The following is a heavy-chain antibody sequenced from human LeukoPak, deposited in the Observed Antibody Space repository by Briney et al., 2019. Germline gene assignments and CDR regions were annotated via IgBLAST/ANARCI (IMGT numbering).Heavy chain of an antibody. V-gene: IGHV3-23*01. CDR1: GFPFSSHG. J-gene: IGHJ4*02. Sequence: GTLRLSCAGSGFPFSSHGMNWVRQAPGKGLEWVSGISPGGPTYYADSVKGRFTISRDDSKNTLYLQMKNLRAEDTAVYYCAKDLLYDFPFDYWGQGTLVTVSS. D-gene: IGHD3-3*01. CDR2: ISPGGPT. CDR3: AKDLLYDFPFDY.